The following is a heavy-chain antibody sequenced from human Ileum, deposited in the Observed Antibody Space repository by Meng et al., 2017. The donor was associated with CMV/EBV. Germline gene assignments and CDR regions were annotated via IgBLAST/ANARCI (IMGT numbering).Heavy chain of an antibody. V-gene: IGHV1-69*05. CDR3: ARAHSIRGYYYDSSGS. CDR2: IITIFGTA. J-gene: IGHJ5*02. Sequence: GTFSSYAISWVRQAPGQGLEWMGGIITIFGTANYAQKFQGRVTITTDESTSTAYMELSSLRSEDTAVYYCARAHSIRGYYYDSSGSWGQGTLVTVSS. D-gene: IGHD3-22*01. CDR1: GTFSSYA.